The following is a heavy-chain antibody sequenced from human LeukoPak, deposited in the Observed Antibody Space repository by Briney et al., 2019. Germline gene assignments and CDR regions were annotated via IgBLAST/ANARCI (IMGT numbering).Heavy chain of an antibody. J-gene: IGHJ4*02. D-gene: IGHD2-15*01. CDR2: IRSKPNSYTT. V-gene: IGHV3-73*01. CDR1: GFTFSGFY. Sequence: GGSLRLSCAASGFTFSGFYMHWVRQASGKGLEWVGLIRSKPNSYTTVYAASVQGRFTISRDDSKNTAYLQMSSLKAEDTAVYYCTRQDCSGGGCSYVDYWGQGTLVTVSS. CDR3: TRQDCSGGGCSYVDY.